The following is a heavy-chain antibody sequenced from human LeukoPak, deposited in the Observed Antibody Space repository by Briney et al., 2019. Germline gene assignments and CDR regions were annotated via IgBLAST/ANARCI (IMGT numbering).Heavy chain of an antibody. J-gene: IGHJ4*02. Sequence: GGSLRLSCAASGFTFSNYWMSWVRQAPGKGLEWVANIKQDGSEKYYVDSVKGRFTVSRDNTKNSLFLQMNSLRAEDTAVYYCASLAAAVNGGKYWGQGTLVTVSS. D-gene: IGHD6-13*01. CDR2: IKQDGSEK. V-gene: IGHV3-7*01. CDR1: GFTFSNYW. CDR3: ASLAAAVNGGKY.